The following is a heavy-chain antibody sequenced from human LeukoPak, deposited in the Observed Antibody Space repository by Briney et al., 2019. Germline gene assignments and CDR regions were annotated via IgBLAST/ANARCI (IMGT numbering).Heavy chain of an antibody. J-gene: IGHJ6*03. Sequence: AGGSLRLSCAASGFTFSSYAMSWVRQAPGKGLEWVSAISGSGGSTYYADSVKGRFTISRDKSKNTLFLLMNSLRAEDTAVYYCAKDPVWNPSYYYYYMDVWGKGTMVTVSS. D-gene: IGHD1-1*01. CDR3: AKDPVWNPSYYYYYMDV. CDR2: ISGSGGST. CDR1: GFTFSSYA. V-gene: IGHV3-23*01.